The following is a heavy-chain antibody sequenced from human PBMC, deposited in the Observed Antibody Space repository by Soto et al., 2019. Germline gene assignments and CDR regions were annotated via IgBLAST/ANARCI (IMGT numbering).Heavy chain of an antibody. Sequence: QVQLVQSGTEVKKPGASVKVSCKASGYTFTSYGISWVRQAPGQGLEWMGWIRAYNGNTNYAQKLQGRVTMTTDTSMRTAYMELRGLRSDDKAVYYCARKGPPEDYWGQGTLVTVSS. CDR3: ARKGPPEDY. J-gene: IGHJ4*02. CDR1: GYTFTSYG. CDR2: IRAYNGNT. V-gene: IGHV1-18*01.